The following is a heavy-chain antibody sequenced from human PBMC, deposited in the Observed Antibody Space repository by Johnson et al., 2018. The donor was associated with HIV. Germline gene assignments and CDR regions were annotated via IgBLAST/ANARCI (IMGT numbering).Heavy chain of an antibody. J-gene: IGHJ3*02. V-gene: IGHV3-30-3*01. CDR1: GFTFSSYA. D-gene: IGHD6-19*01. CDR2: ISSDGSNK. Sequence: QMQLVESGGGLVQPGGSLRLSCAASGFTFSSYAMHWVRQAPGKGLEWVAVISSDGSNKYYADSVKGRFTISRDNSDNFIYLYMNRLRTDDTAVYYCVRGWNTSGRCDVFDIWGQGTTVIVSS. CDR3: VRGWNTSGRCDVFDI.